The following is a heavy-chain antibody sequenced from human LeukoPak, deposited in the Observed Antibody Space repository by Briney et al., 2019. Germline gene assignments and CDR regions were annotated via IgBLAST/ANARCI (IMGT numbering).Heavy chain of an antibody. CDR3: AAYYDSSGYYSYYYYMDV. V-gene: IGHV1-24*01. CDR1: GYTLTELS. D-gene: IGHD3-22*01. J-gene: IGHJ6*03. CDR2: FDPEDGET. Sequence: ASVKVSCKVSGYTLTELSMHWVRQAPGKGLEWMGGFDPEDGETIYAQKFQGRVTMTEDASTDTAYMELSSLRSEDTAVYYCAAYYDSSGYYSYYYYMDVWGKGTTVTVSS.